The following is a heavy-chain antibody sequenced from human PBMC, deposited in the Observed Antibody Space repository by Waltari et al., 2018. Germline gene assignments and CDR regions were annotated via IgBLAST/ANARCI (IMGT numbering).Heavy chain of an antibody. CDR2: IYTSGST. CDR3: ARGKGYSSSWYLVPLYYFDY. D-gene: IGHD6-13*01. Sequence: QVQLQESGPGLVKPSQTLSLTCTVSGGSISSGSYYWSWIRQPAGKGLEWIGRIYTSGSTNYNPALKSRVTISVDTSKNQFSLKLSSVTAADTAVYYCARGKGYSSSWYLVPLYYFDYWGQGTLVTVSS. CDR1: GGSISSGSYY. V-gene: IGHV4-61*02. J-gene: IGHJ4*02.